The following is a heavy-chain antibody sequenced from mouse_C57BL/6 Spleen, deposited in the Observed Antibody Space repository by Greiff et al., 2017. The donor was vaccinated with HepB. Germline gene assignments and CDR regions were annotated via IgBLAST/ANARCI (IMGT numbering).Heavy chain of an antibody. J-gene: IGHJ4*01. Sequence: VQLQQSGAELARPGASVKLSCKASGYTFTSYGISWVKQRTGQGLEWIGEIYPRSGNTYYNEKFKGKATLTADKSSSTAYMELRSLTSEDSAVYFCARYSTTVVAGDYAMDYWGQGTSVTVSS. D-gene: IGHD1-1*01. CDR2: IYPRSGNT. CDR3: ARYSTTVVAGDYAMDY. CDR1: GYTFTSYG. V-gene: IGHV1-81*01.